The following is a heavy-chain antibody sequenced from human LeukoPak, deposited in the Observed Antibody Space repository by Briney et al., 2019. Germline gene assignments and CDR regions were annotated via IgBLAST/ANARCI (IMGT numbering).Heavy chain of an antibody. CDR1: GNSFSSYY. Sequence: GASVKVSCKASGNSFSSYYMHWVRQAPGQGLEWVGIINPSGVDTNYAEKFQGRVTMTRDTSTNTVYIKLSSLRSEDTAVYYCARGLWGRNCEDWYFDLWGRGTLVTVSS. J-gene: IGHJ2*01. CDR3: ARGLWGRNCEDWYFDL. CDR2: INPSGVDT. D-gene: IGHD7-27*01. V-gene: IGHV1-46*01.